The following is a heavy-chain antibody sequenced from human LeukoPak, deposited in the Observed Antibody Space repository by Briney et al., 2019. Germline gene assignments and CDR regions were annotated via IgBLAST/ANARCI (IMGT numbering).Heavy chain of an antibody. J-gene: IGHJ4*02. CDR2: IYYSGST. D-gene: IGHD1-26*01. CDR1: GGSISSYY. CDR3: AGVKVAVRATTLDY. V-gene: IGHV4-59*01. Sequence: PSETLSLTCTVSGGSISSYYWSWIRQPPGKGLEWIGYIYYSGSTNYNPSLKSRVTISVDTSKNQFSLKLSSVTAADTAVYYCAGVKVAVRATTLDYWGQGTLVTASS.